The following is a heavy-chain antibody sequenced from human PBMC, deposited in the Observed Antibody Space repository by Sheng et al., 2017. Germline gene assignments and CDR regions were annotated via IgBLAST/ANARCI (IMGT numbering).Heavy chain of an antibody. CDR3: VRRRDSWEDGFDY. V-gene: IGHV3-72*01. J-gene: IGHJ4*02. CDR1: GFTFSDHY. CDR2: SRNKPRSYTT. Sequence: EVQLVESGGGLVQPGGSLRLSCAVSGFTFSDHYMDWVRQAPGKGLEWVGRSRNKPRSYTTEYAASVKGRFTVSRDDSENSLYLQMNSLKTEDTAVYYCVRRRDSWEDGFDYWGQGTLVTVSS. D-gene: IGHD1-26*01.